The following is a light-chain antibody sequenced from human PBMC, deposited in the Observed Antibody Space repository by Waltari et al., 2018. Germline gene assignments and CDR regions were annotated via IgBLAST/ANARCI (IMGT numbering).Light chain of an antibody. CDR3: SSYTTSHTVL. Sequence: QSALTQPASVSGSPGQSITISCTGTNTDVGGHNFVSWYQHQPGPAPKFLMYDVNKRPSGVSDRFSGSKSGNTASLTISGLQPEDDGDYYCSSYTTSHTVLFGGGTKLTVL. CDR1: NTDVGGHNF. V-gene: IGLV2-14*03. CDR2: DVN. J-gene: IGLJ2*01.